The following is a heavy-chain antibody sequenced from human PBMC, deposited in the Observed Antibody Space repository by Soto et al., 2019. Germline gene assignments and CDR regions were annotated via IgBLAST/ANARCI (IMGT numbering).Heavy chain of an antibody. Sequence: DSVKLSCKASGYSFTSYYMHWVRQAPGQGLEWMGIINPSGGSTSYAQKFQGRVTMTRDTSTSTVYMELSSLRSEDTAVYYCARVPYDSSGYPRGAFDIWGQGTMVTVSS. J-gene: IGHJ3*02. CDR3: ARVPYDSSGYPRGAFDI. CDR2: INPSGGST. CDR1: GYSFTSYY. V-gene: IGHV1-46*01. D-gene: IGHD3-22*01.